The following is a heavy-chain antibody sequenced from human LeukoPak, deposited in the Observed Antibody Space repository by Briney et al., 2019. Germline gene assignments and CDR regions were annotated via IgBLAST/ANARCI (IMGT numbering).Heavy chain of an antibody. V-gene: IGHV4-4*02. CDR2: IYHSGST. D-gene: IGHD3-22*01. CDR1: GGSISSSNW. CDR3: ARDLFHPDYDSSGYPFDY. Sequence: PSETLSLTCAVSGGSISSSNWWSWVRQPPGKGLEWIGEIYHSGSTNYNPSLKSRVTISVDKSKNQFSLKLSSVTAADTAVYYCARDLFHPDYDSSGYPFDYWGQGTLVTVSS. J-gene: IGHJ4*02.